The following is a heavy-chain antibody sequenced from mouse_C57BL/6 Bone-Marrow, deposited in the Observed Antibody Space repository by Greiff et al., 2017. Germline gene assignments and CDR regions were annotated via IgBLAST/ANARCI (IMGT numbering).Heavy chain of an antibody. CDR2: ISDGGSYT. CDR1: GFTFSSYA. CDR3: SRDPHYSNYEGFAY. J-gene: IGHJ3*01. D-gene: IGHD2-5*01. V-gene: IGHV5-4*01. Sequence: EVNVVESGGGLVKPGGSLKLSCAASGFTFSSYAMSWVRQTPEKRLEWVATISDGGSYTYYPDNVKGRFTITRDNAKNNLYLQMSQLKSEDTAMYYCSRDPHYSNYEGFAYWGQGTLVTVSA.